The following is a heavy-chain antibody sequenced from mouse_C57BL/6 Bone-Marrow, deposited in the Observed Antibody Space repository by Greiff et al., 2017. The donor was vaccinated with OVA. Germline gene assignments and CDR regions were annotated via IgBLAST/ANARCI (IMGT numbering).Heavy chain of an antibody. CDR2: ISNGGGST. V-gene: IGHV5-12*01. CDR3: ARHGRCAMDY. CDR1: GFTFSDYY. Sequence: EVHLVESGGGLVQPGGSLKLSCAASGFTFSDYYMYWVRQTPEKRLEWVAYISNGGGSTYYPHTVKGRFTFSRDNAKNTPYLQMSRLRSEDTAMYYCARHGRCAMDYWGQGTSVTVSS. J-gene: IGHJ4*01.